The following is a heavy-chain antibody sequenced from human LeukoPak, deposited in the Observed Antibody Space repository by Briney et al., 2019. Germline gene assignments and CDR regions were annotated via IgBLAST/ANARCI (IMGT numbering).Heavy chain of an antibody. J-gene: IGHJ5*02. D-gene: IGHD3-10*01. CDR3: ARVSVNYYGSGSYELGWFDA. V-gene: IGHV4-30-4*01. Sequence: SETLSLTCTVSGGSISSGDYYWSWIRQPPGKGLEWIGYIYYRGSTYYNPSLKSRATISVDTSKNQFSLKLSSVTAADTAVYYCARVSVNYYGSGSYELGWFDAWGQGTLVTVSS. CDR2: IYYRGST. CDR1: GGSISSGDYY.